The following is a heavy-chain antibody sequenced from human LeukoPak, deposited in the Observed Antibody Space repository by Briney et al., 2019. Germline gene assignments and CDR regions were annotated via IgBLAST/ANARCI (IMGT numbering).Heavy chain of an antibody. Sequence: GGSLRLSCAASRFTFSSYAMSWVRQAPGKGLEWVSAISGSGGSTYYADSVKGRFTISRDNSKNTLYLQMNSLRAEDTAVYYCAKSIGVVPAAIESADYYYGMDVWGQGTTVTVSS. J-gene: IGHJ6*02. V-gene: IGHV3-23*01. CDR2: ISGSGGST. CDR1: RFTFSSYA. D-gene: IGHD2-2*01. CDR3: AKSIGVVPAAIESADYYYGMDV.